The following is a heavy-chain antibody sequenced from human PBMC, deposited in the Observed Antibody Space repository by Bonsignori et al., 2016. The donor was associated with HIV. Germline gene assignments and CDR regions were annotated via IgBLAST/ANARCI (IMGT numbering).Heavy chain of an antibody. Sequence: VRQAPGKGLEWVSSISWNSDTIGYADSVKGRFTISRDNAKKYLYLQMNSLIPEDTALYYCAIQSYDSSGYFWPFDYWGQGTLVTVSS. J-gene: IGHJ4*02. V-gene: IGHV3-9*01. D-gene: IGHD3-22*01. CDR3: AIQSYDSSGYFWPFDY. CDR2: ISWNSDTI.